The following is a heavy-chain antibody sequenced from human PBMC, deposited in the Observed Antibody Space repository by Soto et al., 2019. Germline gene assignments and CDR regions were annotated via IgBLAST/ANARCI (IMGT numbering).Heavy chain of an antibody. CDR1: GFSLSTSGVG. J-gene: IGHJ5*02. V-gene: IGHV2-5*02. D-gene: IGHD3-10*01. CDR2: IYWDDDK. Sequence: QITLKESGPTLVKPTQTLTLTCTFSGFSLSTSGVGVGWIRQPPGKALEWLALIYWDDDKRYSPSLKSRLTITKDXXKXQXXLTLTNMDPVDTATYYCAHRSRGDASGTSYRWFDPWGQGTLVTVSS. CDR3: AHRSRGDASGTSYRWFDP.